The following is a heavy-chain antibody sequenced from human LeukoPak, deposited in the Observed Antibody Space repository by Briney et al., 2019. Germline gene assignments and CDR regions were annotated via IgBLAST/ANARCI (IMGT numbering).Heavy chain of an antibody. CDR1: GFTFSSYW. D-gene: IGHD5-24*01. J-gene: IGHJ6*03. V-gene: IGHV3-7*01. CDR3: ARSTNYYYYYMDV. Sequence: PGGSLRLSCAASGFTFSSYWMSWVRQAPGKGLEWVANIKQDGSEKYYVDSVKGRFTISRDNAKNSLYLQMNSLRAEDTAVHYCARSTNYYYYYMDVWGKGTTVTVSS. CDR2: IKQDGSEK.